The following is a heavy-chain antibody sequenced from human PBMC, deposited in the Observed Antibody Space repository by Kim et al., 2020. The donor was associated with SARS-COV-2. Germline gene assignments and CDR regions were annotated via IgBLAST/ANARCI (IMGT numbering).Heavy chain of an antibody. CDR1: GFTFRSYS. CDR2: ISSSSSYI. Sequence: GGSLRLSCAASGFTFRSYSMNWVRQAPGKGLEWVSSISSSSSYIYYADSVKGRFTISRDNAKNSLYLQMNSLRAEDTAVYYCARDPEYYDSSGYEYYFDYWGQGTLVTVSS. V-gene: IGHV3-21*01. CDR3: ARDPEYYDSSGYEYYFDY. D-gene: IGHD3-22*01. J-gene: IGHJ4*02.